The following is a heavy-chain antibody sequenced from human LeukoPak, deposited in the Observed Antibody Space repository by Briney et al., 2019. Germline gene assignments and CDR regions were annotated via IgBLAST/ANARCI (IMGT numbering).Heavy chain of an antibody. V-gene: IGHV4-59*11. CDR2: IYYSGST. J-gene: IGHJ4*02. D-gene: IGHD6-13*01. Sequence: SETLSLTCTVSGGSISSHYWSWIRQPPGKGLEWIGYIYYSGSTNYNPSLKSRVTISVDTSRNQFSLRLSSVTAADTAVYYCARVTGYMTEDFFDYWGQGTLVTVSS. CDR1: GGSISSHY. CDR3: ARVTGYMTEDFFDY.